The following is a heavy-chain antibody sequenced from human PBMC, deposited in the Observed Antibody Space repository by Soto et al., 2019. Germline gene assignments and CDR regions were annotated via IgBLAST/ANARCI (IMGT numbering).Heavy chain of an antibody. V-gene: IGHV3-30*18. CDR3: AKDRPRAAAGKHSSYYGMDV. CDR1: GFTFSSYG. J-gene: IGHJ6*02. CDR2: IAYDGSNK. Sequence: QVQLVESGGGVVQPGRSLRLSCAASGFTFSSYGMHWVRQAPGKGLGWVAVIAYDGSNKYDADSVKGRCTISRDNSNNTLYLQMNSLRAEDTAVYYCAKDRPRAAAGKHSSYYGMDVCGQGTTVTVSS. D-gene: IGHD6-13*01.